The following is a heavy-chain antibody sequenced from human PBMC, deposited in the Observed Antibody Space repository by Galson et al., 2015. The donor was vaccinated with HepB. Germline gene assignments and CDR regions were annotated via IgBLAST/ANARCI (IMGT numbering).Heavy chain of an antibody. CDR2: IYPGDSDT. CDR1: GYSFTSYW. V-gene: IGHV5-51*01. Sequence: QSGAEVKKPGESLKISCKGSGYSFTSYWIGWVRQMPGKGLEWMGIIYPGDSDTRYSPSFQGQVTISADKSISTAYLQWSSLKAPDTAMYYCARQKMGGAPLDAFDIWGQGTMVTVSS. J-gene: IGHJ3*02. D-gene: IGHD2-8*01. CDR3: ARQKMGGAPLDAFDI.